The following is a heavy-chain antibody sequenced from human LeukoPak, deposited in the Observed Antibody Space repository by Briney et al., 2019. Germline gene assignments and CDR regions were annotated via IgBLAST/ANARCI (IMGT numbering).Heavy chain of an antibody. CDR2: INPNSGGT. J-gene: IGHJ6*03. D-gene: IGHD5-18*01. Sequence: ASVKVSCKASGYTFTGYYMHWVRQAPGQGLEWMGWINPNSGGTNYAQKFQGRVTMTRDTSISTAYMELSRLRSDDTDVYYCASLGYGHYYYYMDVWGKGTTVTVSS. V-gene: IGHV1-2*02. CDR1: GYTFTGYY. CDR3: ASLGYGHYYYYMDV.